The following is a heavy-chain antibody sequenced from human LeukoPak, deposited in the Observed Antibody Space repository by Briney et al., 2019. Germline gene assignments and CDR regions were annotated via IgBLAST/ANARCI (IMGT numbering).Heavy chain of an antibody. CDR2: IHHSGST. CDR1: GYSISSGYY. CDR3: ARVSSSWYQDWYFDL. V-gene: IGHV4-38-2*02. D-gene: IGHD6-13*01. J-gene: IGHJ2*01. Sequence: SETLSLTCTVSGYSISSGYYWGWIRQPPGKGLEWIGSIHHSGSTYYNPSLKSRVTISVDTSKNQFSLKLSSVTAADTAVYYCARVSSSWYQDWYFDLWGRGTLVTVSS.